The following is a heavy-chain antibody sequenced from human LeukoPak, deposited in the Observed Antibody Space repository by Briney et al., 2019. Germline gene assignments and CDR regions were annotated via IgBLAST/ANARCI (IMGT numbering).Heavy chain of an antibody. CDR2: ISGTGAST. CDR3: AKDLMGPFDY. J-gene: IGHJ4*02. Sequence: GGSLRLSCAAPGFTFSSYAMSWDRQAPGKGLEWVSGISGTGASTYYADSVKGRFTISRDNSKNTLYLQMNSLRAEDTAVYYCAKDLMGPFDYWGQGTLVTVSS. V-gene: IGHV3-23*01. CDR1: GFTFSSYA. D-gene: IGHD2-8*01.